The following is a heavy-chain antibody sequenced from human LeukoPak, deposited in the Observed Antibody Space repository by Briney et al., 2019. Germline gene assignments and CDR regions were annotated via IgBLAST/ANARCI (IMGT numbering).Heavy chain of an antibody. CDR2: IYYSGST. CDR1: GGSISSYY. D-gene: IGHD3-3*01. Sequence: SETLSLTCTVSGGSISSYYWSWIRQPPGKGLEWIGYIYYSGSTNYNPSLKSRVTISVDTSKNQFSLKLSSVTAADTAVYYCARGLNNYDFWSGYYRDDYMDVWGKGTTVTVSS. J-gene: IGHJ6*03. V-gene: IGHV4-59*01. CDR3: ARGLNNYDFWSGYYRDDYMDV.